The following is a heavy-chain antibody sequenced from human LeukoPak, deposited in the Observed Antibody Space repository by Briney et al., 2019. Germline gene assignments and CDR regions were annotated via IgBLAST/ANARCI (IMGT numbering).Heavy chain of an antibody. CDR1: GFTFSSYS. Sequence: GGSLRLSCAASGFTFSSYSMNWVRQAPGKGLEWVSSISSSSSYIYYADSVKGRFTISRDNAKNSLYLQMNSLRAGDTAVYYCARVRGVGATVAVGNYWGQGTLVTVSS. CDR2: ISSSSSYI. D-gene: IGHD1-26*01. V-gene: IGHV3-21*01. CDR3: ARVRGVGATVAVGNY. J-gene: IGHJ4*02.